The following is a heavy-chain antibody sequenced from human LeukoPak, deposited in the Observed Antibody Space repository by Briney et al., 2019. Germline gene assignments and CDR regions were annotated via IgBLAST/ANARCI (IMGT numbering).Heavy chain of an antibody. Sequence: KGLEWIGRIYTSGSTNYNPSLKSRVTISVDTSKNQFSLKLSSVTAADTAVYYCASPDGSWGQGTLVTVSS. J-gene: IGHJ4*02. V-gene: IGHV4-61*02. CDR2: IYTSGST. CDR3: ASPDGS.